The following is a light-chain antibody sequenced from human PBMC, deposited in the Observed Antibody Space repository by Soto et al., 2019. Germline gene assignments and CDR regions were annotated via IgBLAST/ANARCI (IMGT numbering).Light chain of an antibody. Sequence: EILLTQSPGTLSLSPVERATLSCRASQSVSSSSLAWYQQKPGQAPRLLIYGASTRATGIPDRLSGSGSGTDFNLTISGLEPQDVAVYYCQQYGSSPWTFGQGTKVEIK. CDR3: QQYGSSPWT. V-gene: IGKV3-20*01. J-gene: IGKJ1*01. CDR2: GAS. CDR1: QSVSSSS.